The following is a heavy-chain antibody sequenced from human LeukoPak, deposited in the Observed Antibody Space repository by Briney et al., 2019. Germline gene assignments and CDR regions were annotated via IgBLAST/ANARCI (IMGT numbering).Heavy chain of an antibody. CDR2: VSSSGNTI. CDR3: ARTAWRKVYSDSSAYYTDVSHI. CDR1: GFSFSDYY. V-gene: IGHV3-11*04. Sequence: GGSLRLSCPVSGFSFSDYYMRWLRQAPGKGLEWVSYVSSSGNTIYYGDSVKGRFTIARDNAKNALYLQMNSQRGDDTAVYCWARTAWRKVYSDSSAYYTDVSHIGAQGTMVTVSS. J-gene: IGHJ3*02. D-gene: IGHD3-22*01.